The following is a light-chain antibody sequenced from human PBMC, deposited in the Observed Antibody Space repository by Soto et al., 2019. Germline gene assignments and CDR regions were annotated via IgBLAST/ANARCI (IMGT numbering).Light chain of an antibody. J-gene: IGKJ5*01. V-gene: IGKV3-20*01. CDR3: QQYDTSPPP. CDR2: RTF. CDR1: QPITSRY. Sequence: IVLTQSPGTLSLSPGERATLSCRASQPITSRYLAWYQHQPGQAPRLLIYRTFARAPGIPDRFSGGGSGTDFPLTISRREREDFAVYYCQQYDTSPPPFGQGTRLEIK.